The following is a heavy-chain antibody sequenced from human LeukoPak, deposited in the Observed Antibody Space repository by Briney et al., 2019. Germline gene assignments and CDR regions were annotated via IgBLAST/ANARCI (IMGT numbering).Heavy chain of an antibody. Sequence: SETLSLTYTVSGGSISSYYWSWIRQHPGKGLEWIGYNYYSGSTYYNPSLKSRVTISVDTSKNQFSLKLSSVTAADTAVYYCASYRNYQGGPFDYWDQGTLVTVSS. J-gene: IGHJ4*02. D-gene: IGHD1-1*01. CDR2: NYYSGST. V-gene: IGHV4-59*06. CDR1: GGSISSYY. CDR3: ASYRNYQGGPFDY.